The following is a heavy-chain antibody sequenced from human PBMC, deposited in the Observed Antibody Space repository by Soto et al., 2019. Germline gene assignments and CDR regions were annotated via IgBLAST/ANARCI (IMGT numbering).Heavy chain of an antibody. V-gene: IGHV3-66*01. J-gene: IGHJ4*02. CDR2: IYSGGTT. CDR1: RFPVSSNY. Sequence: GGSLRLSCAASRFPVSSNYMTWVRQAPGKGLEWVSVIYSGGTTYYADSVKGRFTISRDNSKNTLYLQMNRLRVVDTGVYYCAITTYGSGSYSDCWGQGTLVTVS. D-gene: IGHD3-10*01. CDR3: AITTYGSGSYSDC.